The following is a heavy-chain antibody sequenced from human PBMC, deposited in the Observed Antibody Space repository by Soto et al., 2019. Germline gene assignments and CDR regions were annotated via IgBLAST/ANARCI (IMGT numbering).Heavy chain of an antibody. V-gene: IGHV1-69*13. CDR1: GYTFTSYA. CDR2: IIPIFGTA. Sequence: SVKVSCKASGYTFTSYAMHWVRQAPGQRLEWMGGIIPIFGTANYAQKFQGRVTITADESTSTAYMELSSLRSEDTAVYYCARVSGSRDAFDIWGQGTMVTVSS. J-gene: IGHJ3*02. CDR3: ARVSGSRDAFDI. D-gene: IGHD1-26*01.